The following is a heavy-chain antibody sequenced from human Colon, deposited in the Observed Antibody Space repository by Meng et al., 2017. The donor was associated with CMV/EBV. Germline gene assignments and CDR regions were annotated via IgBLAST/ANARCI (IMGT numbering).Heavy chain of an antibody. CDR1: GFTFSTYG. CDR3: ARGWTLFDY. J-gene: IGHJ4*02. D-gene: IGHD3/OR15-3a*01. CDR2: IYYDGSNM. V-gene: IGHV3-33*01. Sequence: LSLSCAASGFTFSTYGMNWVRQAPGRGLEWVAVIYYDGSNMYYADSVKGRFTISRDNSKNTVFLQMNSLRAEDTAVYYCARGWTLFDYWGQGTLVTVSS.